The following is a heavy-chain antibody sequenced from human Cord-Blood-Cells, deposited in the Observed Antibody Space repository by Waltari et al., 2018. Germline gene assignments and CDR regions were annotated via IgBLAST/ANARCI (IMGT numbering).Heavy chain of an antibody. J-gene: IGHJ3*02. Sequence: QVQLVQSGAEVKKPGASVKVSYKASGYTFTRYGISWVRQAPGQGLEWMGWISAYNGNTNYAQKLQGRVTMTTDTSTSTAYMELRSLRSDDTAVYYCARLDCSSTSCYVGYAFDIWGQGTMVTVSS. CDR3: ARLDCSSTSCYVGYAFDI. D-gene: IGHD2-2*01. V-gene: IGHV1-18*01. CDR2: ISAYNGNT. CDR1: GYTFTRYG.